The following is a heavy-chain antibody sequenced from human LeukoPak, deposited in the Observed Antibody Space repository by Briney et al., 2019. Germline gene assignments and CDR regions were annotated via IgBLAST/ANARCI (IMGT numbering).Heavy chain of an antibody. D-gene: IGHD5-24*01. CDR1: GFTFSSYS. V-gene: IGHV3-23*01. J-gene: IGHJ4*02. CDR3: AKGANVEMAAPFDY. Sequence: QPGGSLRLSCAASGFTFSSYSMNWVRQAPGKGLEWVSAISGSGGSTYYADSVKGRFTISRDNAKNSLFLQMNSLRAEDTAVYYCAKGANVEMAAPFDYWGQGTLVTVSS. CDR2: ISGSGGST.